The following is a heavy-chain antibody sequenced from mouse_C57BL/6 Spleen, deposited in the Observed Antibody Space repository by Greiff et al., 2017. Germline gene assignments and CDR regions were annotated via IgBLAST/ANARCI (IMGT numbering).Heavy chain of an antibody. CDR2: ISGGSGNT. Sequence: DVMLVESGGGLVKPGGSLKLSCAASGFTFSSYTMSWVRQTPEKRLAWVATISGGSGNTYYPDSVKGRFTISRDNTKNTLYLQLSSLRSEDTASYYCARDIMDYWGQGTTVTVSS. CDR1: GFTFSSYT. CDR3: ARDIMDY. J-gene: IGHJ4*01. V-gene: IGHV5-9*01.